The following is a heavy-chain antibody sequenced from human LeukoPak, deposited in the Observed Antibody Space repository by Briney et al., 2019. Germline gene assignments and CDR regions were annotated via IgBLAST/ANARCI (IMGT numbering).Heavy chain of an antibody. CDR1: GGFISSYY. Sequence: SETLSLTCTVSGGFISSYYWSWIRQPPGKGLEWIGYIYTSGSTNYNPSLKSRVTISVDTSKNQFSLKLSSVTAADTAVYYCARSRPSIAAAGGYYYYYYMDVWGKGTTVTVSS. CDR3: ARSRPSIAAAGGYYYYYYMDV. J-gene: IGHJ6*03. D-gene: IGHD6-13*01. CDR2: IYTSGST. V-gene: IGHV4-4*09.